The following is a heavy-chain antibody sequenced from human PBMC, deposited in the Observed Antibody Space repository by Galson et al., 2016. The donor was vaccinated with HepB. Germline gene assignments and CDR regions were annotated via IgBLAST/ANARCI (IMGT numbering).Heavy chain of an antibody. Sequence: ETLSLTCTVSSDSMSGYYWNWIRQPPGKGLEWIGDINYSGRTNYNPSLKSRVTISVDSSKNQFFLKLTSVTAADTAVYFCARERSGGVSGRLDSWGPGALLTVS. CDR1: SDSMSGYY. CDR3: ARERSGGVSGRLDS. D-gene: IGHD6-25*01. CDR2: INYSGRT. V-gene: IGHV4-59*01. J-gene: IGHJ4*02.